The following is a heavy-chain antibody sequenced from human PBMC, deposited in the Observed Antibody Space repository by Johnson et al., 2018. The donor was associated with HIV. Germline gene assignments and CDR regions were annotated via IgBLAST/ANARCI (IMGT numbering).Heavy chain of an antibody. Sequence: QVQLVASGGGVVQPGGSLRLSCAASGFTFSSYGMHWVRQAPGKGLEWVALISYDGIKTYYVDSVKAGFTISRDDAMNTLYLQMNTLRVEDTAVYYCSRGLWLTPGTVDIWGQGTVVSVSS. J-gene: IGHJ3*02. CDR1: GFTFSSYG. CDR2: ISYDGIKT. CDR3: SRGLWLTPGTVDI. D-gene: IGHD6-19*01. V-gene: IGHV3-33*05.